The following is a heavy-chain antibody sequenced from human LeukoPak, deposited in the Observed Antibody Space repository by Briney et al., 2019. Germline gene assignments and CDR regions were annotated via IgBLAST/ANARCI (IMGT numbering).Heavy chain of an antibody. J-gene: IGHJ4*02. Sequence: GGSLRLSCAAPGFTFSSYWMSWVRQAPGKGLEWVANIKQDGSEKYYVDSVKGRFTISRDNAKNSLYLQMNSLRAEDTAEYYCARDRYCSGGSCPIHVRGYYFDYWGQGTLVTVSS. CDR1: GFTFSSYW. D-gene: IGHD2-15*01. CDR2: IKQDGSEK. V-gene: IGHV3-7*01. CDR3: ARDRYCSGGSCPIHVRGYYFDY.